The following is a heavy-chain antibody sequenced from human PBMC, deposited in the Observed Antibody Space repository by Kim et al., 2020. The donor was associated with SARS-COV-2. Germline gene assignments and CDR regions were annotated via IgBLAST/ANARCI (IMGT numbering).Heavy chain of an antibody. CDR2: T. CDR3: ARTGRDNWFDP. V-gene: IGHV4-31*02. J-gene: IGHJ5*02. Sequence: TYSNPSLKSRVTISVDTSKNQFALKLSSVTAADTAVYYCARTGRDNWFDPWGQGTLVTVSS.